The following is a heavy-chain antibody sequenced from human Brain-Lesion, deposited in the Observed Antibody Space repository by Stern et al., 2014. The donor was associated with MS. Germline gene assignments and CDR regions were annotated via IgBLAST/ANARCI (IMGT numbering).Heavy chain of an antibody. J-gene: IGHJ4*02. CDR3: ARFPASRPHVFDS. V-gene: IGHV4-4*02. Sequence: VQLVESGPGLVKPSGTLSLTCAVSGGSISSSNWWSWVRQSPGKGLEWIGESDHSGSTIYNPSLKSRVTVSVDKSKNRFSLNLRFVTPADTAVYFCARFPASRPHVFDSWGQGTLVTVSS. CDR1: GGSISSSNW. CDR2: SDHSGST. D-gene: IGHD6-13*01.